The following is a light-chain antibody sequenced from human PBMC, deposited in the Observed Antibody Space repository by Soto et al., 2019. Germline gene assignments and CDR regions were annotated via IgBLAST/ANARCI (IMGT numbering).Light chain of an antibody. CDR2: DAF. V-gene: IGKV3-11*01. Sequence: EIVLTQSPATLSLSPGERAILSCRASQGINNYLAWYQQKPGQAPRLLIYDAFNRATGIPARFSGGGSGTHFTLTISSLEPEDIAVYYCQQRNSWPITFGQGTRLDIK. CDR3: QQRNSWPIT. CDR1: QGINNY. J-gene: IGKJ5*01.